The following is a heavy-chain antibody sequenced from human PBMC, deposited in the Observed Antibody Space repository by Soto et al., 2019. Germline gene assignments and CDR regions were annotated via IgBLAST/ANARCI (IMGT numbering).Heavy chain of an antibody. CDR3: ARGTYSSSASFDP. Sequence: GGSLRLSXAASGFTFSSYAMHWVRQAPGKGLEWVAVISYDGSNKYYADSVKGRFTISRDNSKSTLYLQMNSLRAEDTAVYYCARGTYSSSASFDPWGQGTLVTVSS. CDR1: GFTFSSYA. V-gene: IGHV3-30-3*01. D-gene: IGHD6-13*01. CDR2: ISYDGSNK. J-gene: IGHJ5*02.